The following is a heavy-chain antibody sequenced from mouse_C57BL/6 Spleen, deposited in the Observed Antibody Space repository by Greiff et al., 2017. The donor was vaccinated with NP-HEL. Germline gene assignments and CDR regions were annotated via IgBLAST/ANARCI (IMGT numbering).Heavy chain of an antibody. Sequence: EVQLVESGGGLVKPGGSLKLSCAASGFTFSDYGMHWVRQAPEKGLEWVAYISSGSSTIYYADTVKGRFTISRDNAKNTLFLQMTSLRSEDTAMYYCARGGLKGYWYFDVWGTGTTVTVSS. CDR1: GFTFSDYG. J-gene: IGHJ1*03. CDR3: ARGGLKGYWYFDV. V-gene: IGHV5-17*01. CDR2: ISSGSSTI.